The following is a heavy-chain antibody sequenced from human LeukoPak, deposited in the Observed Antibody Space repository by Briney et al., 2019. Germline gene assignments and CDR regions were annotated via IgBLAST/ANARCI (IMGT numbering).Heavy chain of an antibody. CDR2: IYYSGST. V-gene: IGHV4-39*07. D-gene: IGHD4-17*01. CDR1: GGSISSSSYY. J-gene: IGHJ4*02. CDR3: AREKTVTTKPFDY. Sequence: SETLSLTCTVSGGSISSSSYYWGWIRQPPGKGLEWIGSIYYSGSTYYNPSLKSRVTISVDTSKNQFSLKLSSVTAADTAVYYCAREKTVTTKPFDYWGQGTLVTVSS.